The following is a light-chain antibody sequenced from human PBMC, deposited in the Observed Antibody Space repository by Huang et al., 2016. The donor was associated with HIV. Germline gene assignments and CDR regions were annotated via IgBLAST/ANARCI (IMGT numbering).Light chain of an antibody. CDR2: GAS. Sequence: EIVMTQSPATLSVSPVERATLSCRASQSVSSNLAWYQQKPGQAPRLLIYGASTRATGIPARVSGSGSGTEFTPTISSLQSEDFAVYYCQQYNNWPRTFGQGTKVEIK. CDR1: QSVSSN. V-gene: IGKV3D-15*01. J-gene: IGKJ1*01. CDR3: QQYNNWPRT.